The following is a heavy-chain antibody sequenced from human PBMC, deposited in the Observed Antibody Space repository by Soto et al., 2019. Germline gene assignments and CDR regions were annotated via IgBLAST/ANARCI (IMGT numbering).Heavy chain of an antibody. CDR3: ARGRVAGDFDY. CDR2: IGTAGDT. J-gene: IGHJ4*02. Sequence: EVPLVESGGGLVQPGGSLRLSCAASGFTFSSYDMHWVRQATGKGLEWVSAIGTAGDTYYPGSVKGRFTISRENAKNSLYLQMNSLRAGDTAVYYCARGRVAGDFDYWGQGTLVTVSS. D-gene: IGHD6-19*01. V-gene: IGHV3-13*04. CDR1: GFTFSSYD.